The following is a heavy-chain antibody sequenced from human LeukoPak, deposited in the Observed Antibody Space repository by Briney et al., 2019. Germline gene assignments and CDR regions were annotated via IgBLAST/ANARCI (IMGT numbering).Heavy chain of an antibody. J-gene: IGHJ4*02. CDR2: IIPIFGTA. Sequence: APVKVSCKASGGTFSSYAISWVRQAPGQGLEWMGGIIPIFGTANYAQKFQGRVTITADESTSTAYMELSSLRSEDTAVYYCAREGVGYCGGDCYRFDYWGQGTLVTVSS. D-gene: IGHD2-21*01. CDR3: AREGVGYCGGDCYRFDY. V-gene: IGHV1-69*13. CDR1: GGTFSSYA.